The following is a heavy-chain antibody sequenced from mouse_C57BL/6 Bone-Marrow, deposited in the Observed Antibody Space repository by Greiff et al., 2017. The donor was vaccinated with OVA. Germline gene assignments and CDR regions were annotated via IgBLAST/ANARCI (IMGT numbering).Heavy chain of an antibody. J-gene: IGHJ1*03. CDR3: ARNGNGYFDV. CDR1: GYAFSSSW. V-gene: IGHV1-82*01. Sequence: VNVVESGPELVKPGASVKISCKASGYAFSSSWMNWVKQRPGKGLEWIGRIYPGDGDTNYNGKFKGKATLTADKSSSTAYMQLSSLTSEDSAVYFCARNGNGYFDVWGTGTTVTVSS. CDR2: IYPGDGDT. D-gene: IGHD2-1*01.